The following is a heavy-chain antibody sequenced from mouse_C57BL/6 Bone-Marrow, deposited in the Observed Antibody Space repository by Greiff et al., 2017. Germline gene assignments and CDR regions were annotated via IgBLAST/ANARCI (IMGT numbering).Heavy chain of an antibody. J-gene: IGHJ4*01. V-gene: IGHV1-39*01. CDR2: INPNNGTT. D-gene: IGHD1-1*01. CDR3: ARSRLLPPYAMDY. CDR1: GYSFTDYN. Sequence: QLQESGPELVKPGASVKISCKASGYSFTDYNMNWVKQSHGKSLEWIGVINPNNGTTSYNQKFKGKATLTVDQSSSTAYMQLNSLTSEDSAVYYCARSRLLPPYAMDYWGQGTSVTVSS.